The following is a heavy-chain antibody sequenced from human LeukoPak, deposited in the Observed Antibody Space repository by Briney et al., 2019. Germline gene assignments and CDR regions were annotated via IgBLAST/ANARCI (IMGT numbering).Heavy chain of an antibody. Sequence: SETLSLTCAVDGGSFSGYYWTWNRQSPGEGLEWNGEINHRGEPNYRRSLKIPVNISVDTSKNQFSLKVTSVTAADSAVYFCARGDAGDCSSSTCFGMRWFNPWGQGTLVAVSS. V-gene: IGHV4-34*01. CDR2: INHRGEP. J-gene: IGHJ5*02. CDR1: GGSFSGYY. D-gene: IGHD2-2*01. CDR3: ARGDAGDCSSSTCFGMRWFNP.